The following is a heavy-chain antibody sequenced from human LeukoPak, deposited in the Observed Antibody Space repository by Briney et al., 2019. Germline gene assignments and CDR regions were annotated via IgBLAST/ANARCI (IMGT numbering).Heavy chain of an antibody. CDR1: GGSISSYY. Sequence: TSETLSLTCTVSGGSISSYYWTWIRQPAGKGLEWIGRIYTSGSTNYNPSLKSRVTMSVDTSKNQFSLKLSSVTAADTAVYYCARDPYYGSGSYYPSWAFDIWGQGTMVTVSS. J-gene: IGHJ3*02. D-gene: IGHD3-10*01. V-gene: IGHV4-4*07. CDR2: IYTSGST. CDR3: ARDPYYGSGSYYPSWAFDI.